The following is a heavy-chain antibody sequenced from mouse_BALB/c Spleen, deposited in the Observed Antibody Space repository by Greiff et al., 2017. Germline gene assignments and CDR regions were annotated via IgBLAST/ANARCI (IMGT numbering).Heavy chain of an antibody. Sequence: EVQLQQSGPGLVKPSQSLSLTCTVTGYSITSDYAWNWIRQFPGNKLEWMGYISYSGSTSYNPSLKSRISITRDTSKNQFFLQLNSVTTEDTATYYCARRGVRRSFDYWGQGTTLTVSS. J-gene: IGHJ2*01. CDR1: GYSITSDYA. D-gene: IGHD2-14*01. CDR3: ARRGVRRSFDY. CDR2: ISYSGST. V-gene: IGHV3-2*02.